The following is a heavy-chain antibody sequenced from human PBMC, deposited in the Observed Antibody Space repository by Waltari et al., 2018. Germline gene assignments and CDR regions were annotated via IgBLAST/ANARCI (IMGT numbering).Heavy chain of an antibody. Sequence: EVQLVESGGGLVQPGGSLRLSCAASGFTFSSYAMSWVRQAPGKGLEWVSAISGSGGRKDYADAVKGRFTISRDNSKNTLYLQMNSLRAEDTAVYYCAKGVLSYYYYYMDVWGKGTTVTVSS. CDR2: ISGSGGRK. D-gene: IGHD2-8*01. J-gene: IGHJ6*03. CDR3: AKGVLSYYYYYMDV. V-gene: IGHV3-23*04. CDR1: GFTFSSYA.